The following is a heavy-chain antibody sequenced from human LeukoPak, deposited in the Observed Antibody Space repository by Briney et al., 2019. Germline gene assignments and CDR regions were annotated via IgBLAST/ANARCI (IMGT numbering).Heavy chain of an antibody. CDR2: FDPADDER. J-gene: IGHJ6*04. D-gene: IGHD1-14*01. CDR3: ATDLDKTGGKDV. CDR1: GDSLSELS. Sequence: GASVKVSCKVSGDSLSELSIHWVRQAPGRGLEWMGGFDPADDERIYAQKFQGRVTTTEDKYTAIVYMELSSLTSEDTAVYYCATDLDKTGGKDVWGKGTTVIVSS. V-gene: IGHV1-24*01.